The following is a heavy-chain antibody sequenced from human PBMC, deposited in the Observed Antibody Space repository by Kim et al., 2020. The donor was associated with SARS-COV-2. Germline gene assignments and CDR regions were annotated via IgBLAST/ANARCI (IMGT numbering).Heavy chain of an antibody. V-gene: IGHV3-30*18. J-gene: IGHJ4*02. D-gene: IGHD5-18*01. CDR1: GFTFSSYG. CDR3: AKDISYSYGFGALDY. CDR2: ISYDGSNK. Sequence: GGSLRLSCAASGFTFSSYGMHWVRQAPGKWLEWVAVISYDGSNKYYADSVKGRFTISRDNSKNTLYLQMNSLRAEDTAVYYCAKDISYSYGFGALDYWGQGTLVTVSS.